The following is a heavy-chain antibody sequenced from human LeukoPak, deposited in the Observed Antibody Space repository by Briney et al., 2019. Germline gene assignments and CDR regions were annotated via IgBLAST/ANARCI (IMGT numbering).Heavy chain of an antibody. CDR3: ARERKATVTLTVPLSRPKRGGYMDV. Sequence: SGTLSLTCAVYGGSFRGYYWTWVRQSPGRGLECIGRIDDSGDTKYNPSLKSRVTISVDTSKNQFSLKLTSVTAADTAVYYCARERKATVTLTVPLSRPKRGGYMDVWGTGTTVAVSS. V-gene: IGHV4-34*01. CDR1: GGSFRGYY. CDR2: IDDSGDT. J-gene: IGHJ6*03. D-gene: IGHD5-24*01.